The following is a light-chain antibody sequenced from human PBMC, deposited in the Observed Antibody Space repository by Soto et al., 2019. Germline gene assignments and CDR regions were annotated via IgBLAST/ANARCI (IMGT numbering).Light chain of an antibody. Sequence: EIVLTQSPGTLSLSPGERATLSCRASQTIASRYLAWYQHHPGQAPRLLIYRTFARAPGIPDRFSGGGSGPDFTLTISRLEREEFAVYYCQQYDTPPPTFGQGTRLDIK. CDR2: RTF. CDR1: QTIASRY. J-gene: IGKJ5*01. CDR3: QQYDTPPPT. V-gene: IGKV3-20*01.